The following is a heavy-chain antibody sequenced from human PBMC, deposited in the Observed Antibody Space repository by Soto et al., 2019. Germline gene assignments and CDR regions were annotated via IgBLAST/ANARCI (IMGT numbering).Heavy chain of an antibody. CDR2: IYHSGSI. Sequence: QLQLQESGSGMVKPSQTLSLTCAVSGGSISRGGYSWSWLRQPPGKGLEWIGYIYHSGSIYHNPSLKSRVTISVDRSKNQFSLKLSSVTAADTAVYYCARGTPFGYWGQGTLVTISS. CDR3: ARGTPFGY. V-gene: IGHV4-30-2*01. J-gene: IGHJ4*02. CDR1: GGSISRGGYS.